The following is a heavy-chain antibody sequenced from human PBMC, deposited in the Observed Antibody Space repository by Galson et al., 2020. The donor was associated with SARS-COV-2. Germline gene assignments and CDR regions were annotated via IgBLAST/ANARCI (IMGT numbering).Heavy chain of an antibody. D-gene: IGHD5-12*01. Sequence: SETLSLTCTVSGGSISSSSYYWGWIRQPPGKGLEWIGSIYYSGSTYYNPSLKSRVTISVDTSKNQFSLKLSSVTAADTAVYYCARDEGYSGYEGSNWFDPWGQGTLVTVSS. J-gene: IGHJ5*02. V-gene: IGHV4-39*07. CDR3: ARDEGYSGYEGSNWFDP. CDR2: IYYSGST. CDR1: GGSISSSSYY.